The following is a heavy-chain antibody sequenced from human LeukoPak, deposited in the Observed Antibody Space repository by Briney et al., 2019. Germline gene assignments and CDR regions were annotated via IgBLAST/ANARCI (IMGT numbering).Heavy chain of an antibody. CDR2: ISYDGSDK. CDR1: QFTFTYYA. Sequence: GGSLRLSCAASQFTFTYYAMHWVCQAPGKGLEWVAIISYDGSDKYYADSVKGRFSIFRDNSKNTQYLQMDSLRPEDTAVYYCARDANWGEIDYWGQGTLVTVSS. CDR3: ARDANWGEIDY. J-gene: IGHJ4*02. V-gene: IGHV3-30-3*01. D-gene: IGHD7-27*01.